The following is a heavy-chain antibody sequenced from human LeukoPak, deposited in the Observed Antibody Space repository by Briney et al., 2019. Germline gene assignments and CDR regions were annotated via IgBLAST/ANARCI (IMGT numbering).Heavy chain of an antibody. CDR3: AHSPVQRGYSYGGHFDY. CDR1: GFSLSTSGVG. CDR2: IYWDDDK. J-gene: IGHJ4*02. D-gene: IGHD5-18*01. V-gene: IGHV2-5*02. Sequence: SGPTLVKPTQTLTLTCTFSGFSLSTSGVGVGWSRQPPGKALEWLALIYWDDDKRYSPSLKSRLTITKDTSKNQVVLTMTNMDPVDTATYYCAHSPVQRGYSYGGHFDYWGQGTLVTVSS.